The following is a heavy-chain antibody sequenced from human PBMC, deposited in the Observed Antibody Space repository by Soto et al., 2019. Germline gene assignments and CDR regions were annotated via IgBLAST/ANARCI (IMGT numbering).Heavy chain of an antibody. Sequence: QVQLVQSGAEVKKPGSSVEVSCKASGGTFSSYAISWVRQAPGQGLEWMGGIIPIFGTANYAQKFQGRVTITADEYTSTAYMELSSLRSEDTAVYYCARDRGDSSSSADYYYYYGMDVWGQGTTVTVSS. CDR2: IIPIFGTA. D-gene: IGHD6-6*01. CDR1: GGTFSSYA. V-gene: IGHV1-69*01. J-gene: IGHJ6*02. CDR3: ARDRGDSSSSADYYYYYGMDV.